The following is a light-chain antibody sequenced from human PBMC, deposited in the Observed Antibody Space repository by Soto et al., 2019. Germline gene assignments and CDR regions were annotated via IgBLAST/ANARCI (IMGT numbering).Light chain of an antibody. CDR1: RPNIGKNY. J-gene: IGLJ7*01. V-gene: IGLV1-47*01. CDR3: ASWDDNRNGL. Sequence: QSLLTQPPSASGTLGQRVTISCFGSRPNIGKNYVYWYQQLPGTTPKLLIYKNTQRPSGVPDRFSSSKSGASASLAISGLRSEDEAKYYCASWDDNRNGLFGGGTQLTVL. CDR2: KNT.